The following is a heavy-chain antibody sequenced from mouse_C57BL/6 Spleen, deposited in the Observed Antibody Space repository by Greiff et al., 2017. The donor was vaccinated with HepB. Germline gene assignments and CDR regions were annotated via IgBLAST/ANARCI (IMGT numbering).Heavy chain of an antibody. V-gene: IGHV5-6*01. CDR2: ISSGGSDT. J-gene: IGHJ4*01. Sequence: EVKLVESGGDLVKPGGSLKLSCAASGFTFSSYGMSWVRQTPDKRLEWVATISSGGSDTYYPESLKGRFTISRDNAKTTPYLQMSSLKSEDTAMYYCARPSTTAVIRGDMDYWGQGTSVTVSS. D-gene: IGHD1-1*01. CDR3: ARPSTTAVIRGDMDY. CDR1: GFTFSSYG.